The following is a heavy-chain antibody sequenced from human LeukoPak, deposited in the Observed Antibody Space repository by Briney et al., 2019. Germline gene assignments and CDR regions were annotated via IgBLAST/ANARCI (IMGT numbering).Heavy chain of an antibody. J-gene: IGHJ4*02. CDR1: GFTFSTYT. CDR2: ITSRTYI. V-gene: IGHV3-21*04. Sequence: GGSLRLSCAASGFTFSTYTMNWVRQAPGKGLEWVSSITSRTYIYSADSVRGRFTISRDNAKNSLFLQMNSLRAEDTAVYYCAKALIAVAGLDYWGQGTLVTVSS. CDR3: AKALIAVAGLDY. D-gene: IGHD6-19*01.